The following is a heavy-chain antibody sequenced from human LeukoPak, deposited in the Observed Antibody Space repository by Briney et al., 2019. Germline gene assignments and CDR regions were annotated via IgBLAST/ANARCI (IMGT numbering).Heavy chain of an antibody. Sequence: PSETLSLTCAVYGGSFSGYYWSWIRQPPGKGLEWIGEINHSGSTNYNPSLTSRVTISVDTSKNQFSLKLSSVTAADTAVYYCARGRSSLEWLFGVPWFDPRGQGTLVTVSS. D-gene: IGHD3-3*01. CDR1: GGSFSGYY. CDR2: INHSGST. V-gene: IGHV4-34*01. J-gene: IGHJ5*02. CDR3: ARGRSSLEWLFGVPWFDP.